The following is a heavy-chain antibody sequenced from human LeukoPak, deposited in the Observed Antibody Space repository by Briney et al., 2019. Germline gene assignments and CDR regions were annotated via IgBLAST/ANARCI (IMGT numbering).Heavy chain of an antibody. CDR1: GFTFSSYS. J-gene: IGHJ6*03. CDR3: ASSIAVAYYYYYYYMDV. D-gene: IGHD6-19*01. Sequence: GGSLRLSCAASGFTFSSYSMNWVRQAPGKGLEWVSYISSSSSTIYYADSVKGRFTISRDNAKNSLYLQMNSLRAEDTAVYYCASSIAVAYYYYYYYMDVWGKGTTVTVSS. V-gene: IGHV3-48*01. CDR2: ISSSSSTI.